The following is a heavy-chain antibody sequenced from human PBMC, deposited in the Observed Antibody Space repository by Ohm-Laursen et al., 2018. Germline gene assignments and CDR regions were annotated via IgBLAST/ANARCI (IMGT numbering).Heavy chain of an antibody. Sequence: SLRLSCAASGFTFSGYYMSWIRQAPGKGLAWVSYITGSGSTTCDADSVKGRFTISRDNAKNSLYLQMNSLRAEDTAVYYCARDRGNSRAFQHWGQGTLVTVSS. CDR2: ITGSGSTT. J-gene: IGHJ1*01. CDR1: GFTFSGYY. CDR3: ARDRGNSRAFQH. V-gene: IGHV3-11*01. D-gene: IGHD6-13*01.